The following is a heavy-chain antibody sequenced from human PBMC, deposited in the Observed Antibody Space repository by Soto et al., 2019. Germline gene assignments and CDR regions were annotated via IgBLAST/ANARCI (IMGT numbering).Heavy chain of an antibody. CDR1: GVTISSYW. CDR2: INSDGSST. V-gene: IGHV3-74*01. D-gene: IGHD3-22*01. Sequence: GGPLGLSSSASGVTISSYWMHWVRQAPGKGLMWVSRINSDGSSTSYADSVKGRFTISRDNAKNTLYLQMNSLRAEDTAVYYCARDALGYYDSSGPSLNWFDPWGQGTLVTVSA. CDR3: ARDALGYYDSSGPSLNWFDP. J-gene: IGHJ5*02.